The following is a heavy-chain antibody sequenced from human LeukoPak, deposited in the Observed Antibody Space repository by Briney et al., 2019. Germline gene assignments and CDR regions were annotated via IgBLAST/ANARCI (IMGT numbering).Heavy chain of an antibody. CDR2: INPNSGGT. Sequence: ASVKVSCKTSGGTFSNYAITWVRQAPGQGLEWMGRINPNSGGTNYAQKFQGSVTMTRDTSISTAYMEVSRLRSDDTAVYYCARGVDSSSWDFDYWGQGTLVTVSS. D-gene: IGHD6-13*01. CDR1: GGTFSNYA. V-gene: IGHV1-2*06. J-gene: IGHJ4*02. CDR3: ARGVDSSSWDFDY.